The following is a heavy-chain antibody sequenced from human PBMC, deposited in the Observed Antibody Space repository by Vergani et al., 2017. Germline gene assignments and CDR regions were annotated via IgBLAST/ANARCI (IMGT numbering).Heavy chain of an antibody. D-gene: IGHD3-10*01. J-gene: IGHJ4*02. CDR1: GFTFSSYS. CDR2: ISSSSSYI. CDR3: ARDQWNGSWSYYPFDY. Sequence: EVQLVESGGGLVKPGGSLRLSCAASGFTFSSYSMNWVRQAPGKGLEWFSSISSSSSYIYYADSVKGRFTISRDNAKNSLYLQMNSLRAEDTAVYYCARDQWNGSWSYYPFDYWGQGTLVTVSS. V-gene: IGHV3-21*01.